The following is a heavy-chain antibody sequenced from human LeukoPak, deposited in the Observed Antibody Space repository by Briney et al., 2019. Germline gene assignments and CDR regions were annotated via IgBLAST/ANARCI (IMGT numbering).Heavy chain of an antibody. CDR3: ASGQLGYIDY. CDR1: GDSVSSNTVA. D-gene: IGHD6-6*01. J-gene: IGHJ4*02. Sequence: QTLALTCATSGDSVSSNTVAWDWHRQCPSRGLGWLGRTYYRSKWYNDYAVTVKSRITINPDTSKNQFSLQLKSVTPEDTAVYYCASGQLGYIDYWGQGTLVTVSS. CDR2: TYYRSKWYN. V-gene: IGHV6-1*01.